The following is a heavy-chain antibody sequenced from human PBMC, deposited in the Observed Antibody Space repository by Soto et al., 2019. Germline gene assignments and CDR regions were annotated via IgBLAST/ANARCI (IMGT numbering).Heavy chain of an antibody. V-gene: IGHV3-53*01. CDR3: ARTDYGRPFDY. CDR2: IYAGGST. D-gene: IGHD4-17*01. Sequence: GGSLRLSCAASGFTVSSHYMSWVRQAPGKGLEWVSVIYAGGSTYYADSVEGRFTISRDNSKNTLYLQMNSLRAEDTAVYYCARTDYGRPFDYWGQGTLVTVSS. J-gene: IGHJ4*02. CDR1: GFTVSSHY.